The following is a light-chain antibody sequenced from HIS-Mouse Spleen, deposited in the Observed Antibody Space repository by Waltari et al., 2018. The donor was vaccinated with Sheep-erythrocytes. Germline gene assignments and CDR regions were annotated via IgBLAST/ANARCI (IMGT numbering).Light chain of an antibody. Sequence: SYELTQPPSVSVSPGQTASITCSGDKLGDKYACWYQQKPGQSPVLVIYQDSKRPSGSPERFSGSNSGNTVTLTISGTQAMDEADYYCQAWDSSTAVFGGGTKLTVL. CDR1: KLGDKY. CDR3: QAWDSSTAV. CDR2: QDS. V-gene: IGLV3-1*01. J-gene: IGLJ2*01.